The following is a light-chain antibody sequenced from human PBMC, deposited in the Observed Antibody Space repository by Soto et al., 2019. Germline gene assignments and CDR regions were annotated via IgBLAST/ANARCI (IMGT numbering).Light chain of an antibody. CDR1: QSVRTT. J-gene: IGKJ5*01. Sequence: EIVMTQSPATLSVSPGDRVTLSCRASQSVRTTLAWYQQKPGQAPRLLIYDASARATGIPARLSGSGSGTEFTLTISSLQSEDFAVYYCQQYNNWPPITFGQGTRLEIK. V-gene: IGKV3-15*01. CDR2: DAS. CDR3: QQYNNWPPIT.